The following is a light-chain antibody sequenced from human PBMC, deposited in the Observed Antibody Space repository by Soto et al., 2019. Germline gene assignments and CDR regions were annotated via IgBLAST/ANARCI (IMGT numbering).Light chain of an antibody. Sequence: EIVMTQSPATLSLSPGERATLSCRASQSVSNNLAWYQQRPGQAPRPLIYGASTRATGIPARFSGSGSGTEITLTISSLQSEDFAVYYCQQYNNWPQTFGQGTKVAIK. J-gene: IGKJ1*01. CDR2: GAS. CDR3: QQYNNWPQT. CDR1: QSVSNN. V-gene: IGKV3-15*01.